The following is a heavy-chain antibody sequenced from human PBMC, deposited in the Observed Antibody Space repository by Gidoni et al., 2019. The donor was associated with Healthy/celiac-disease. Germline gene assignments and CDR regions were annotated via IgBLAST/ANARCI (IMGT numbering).Heavy chain of an antibody. D-gene: IGHD6-13*01. CDR2: IKSKTDGGTT. V-gene: IGHV3-15*01. CDR1: GFTFSNAW. J-gene: IGHJ4*02. Sequence: EVQLVESGGGLVTPGGSFRLSCAASGFTFSNAWMSWVRQAPGKGLEWVGRIKSKTDGGTTDYAAPVKGRFTISRDDSKNTLYLQMNSLKTEDTAVYYCTTIAGGSSSWGHFWGQGTLVTVSS. CDR3: TTIAGGSSSWGHF.